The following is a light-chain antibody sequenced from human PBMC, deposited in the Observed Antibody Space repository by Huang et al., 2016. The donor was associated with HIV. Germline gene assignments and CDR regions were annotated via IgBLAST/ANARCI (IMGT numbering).Light chain of an antibody. J-gene: IGKJ4*01. Sequence: ERVMTQSPGTLSVSPGERATLSCRASQSFRKNLAVYQRKPGQAPRVRIYDASTRANGVPDRFSGSGSGTEFNLTISSLQSEDFAVYYCQQFDNWPLTFGGGTRVEIK. CDR2: DAS. CDR1: QSFRKN. CDR3: QQFDNWPLT. V-gene: IGKV3-15*01.